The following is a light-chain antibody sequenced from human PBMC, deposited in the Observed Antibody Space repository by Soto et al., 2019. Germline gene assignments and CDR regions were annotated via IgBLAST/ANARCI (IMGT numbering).Light chain of an antibody. CDR2: DVS. J-gene: IGKJ1*01. CDR1: QSISKW. V-gene: IGKV1-5*01. CDR3: QQYHSHRT. Sequence: DIQMTQSPSTLSASVGERVTITCRASQSISKWLAWYQQKPGKAPKLLMYDVSSLESGVPSRFSGSGSGTEFTPTISSLQSDDFATYYCQQYHSHRTFGQRTKLDIK.